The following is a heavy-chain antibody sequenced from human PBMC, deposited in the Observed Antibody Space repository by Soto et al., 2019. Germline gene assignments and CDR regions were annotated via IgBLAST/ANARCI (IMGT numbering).Heavy chain of an antibody. CDR2: IVVGSAST. Sequence: SVKVSCKTSGFNFINSAVQWVRQARGQRLEWIGRIVVGSASTNFAQKFQERVTVTRDLSTSTAYMEPSSLRPEDTAVYYCAADVGGYSYGLARHWGPGTLVTVSS. D-gene: IGHD5-18*01. J-gene: IGHJ4*02. CDR1: GFNFINSA. CDR3: AADVGGYSYGLARH. V-gene: IGHV1-58*01.